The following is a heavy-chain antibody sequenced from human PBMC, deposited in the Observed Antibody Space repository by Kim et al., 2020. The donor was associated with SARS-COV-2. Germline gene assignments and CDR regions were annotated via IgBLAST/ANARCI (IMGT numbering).Heavy chain of an antibody. V-gene: IGHV1-2*02. Sequence: ASVKVSCKASGYTFTGYYMHWVRQAPGQGLEWMGWINPNSGGTNYAQKFQGRVTMTRDTSISTAYMELSRLRSDDTAVYYCARDRAVTTYFGYYGMDVWGQGTTVTVSS. J-gene: IGHJ6*02. CDR3: ARDRAVTTYFGYYGMDV. CDR1: GYTFTGYY. CDR2: INPNSGGT. D-gene: IGHD4-17*01.